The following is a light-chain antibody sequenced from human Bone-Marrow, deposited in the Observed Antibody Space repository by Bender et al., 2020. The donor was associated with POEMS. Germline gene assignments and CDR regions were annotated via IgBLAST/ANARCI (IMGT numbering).Light chain of an antibody. CDR3: AAWDDIINGWV. V-gene: IGLV1-47*01. Sequence: QSMLTQPPSASGTPGQRVTISCSGSNSNIGSNSVSWYQQLPETAPKSLIYSNNLRPSGVPDRFSGSKSGASASLAISGLRPEDEADYYCAAWDDIINGWVFGGGTKLTVL. J-gene: IGLJ3*02. CDR2: SNN. CDR1: NSNIGSNS.